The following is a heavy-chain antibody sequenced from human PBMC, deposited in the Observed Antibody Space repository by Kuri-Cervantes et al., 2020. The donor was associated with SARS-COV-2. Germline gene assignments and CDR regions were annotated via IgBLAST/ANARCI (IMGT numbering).Heavy chain of an antibody. Sequence: GESLKISCAASGFTVNSYYINWVRQAPGKGLEWVAVISHDGKNKKCIASGKGRFTISRDNSQNTLYLHMKSLRSEDTAMYYCAKDRVGVQDFWGQGTLVTVSS. V-gene: IGHV3-30*18. CDR2: ISHDGKNK. J-gene: IGHJ4*02. CDR1: GFTVNSYY. D-gene: IGHD2-21*01. CDR3: AKDRVGVQDF.